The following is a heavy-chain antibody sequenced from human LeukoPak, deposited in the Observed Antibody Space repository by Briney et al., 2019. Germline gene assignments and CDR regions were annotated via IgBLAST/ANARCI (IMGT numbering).Heavy chain of an antibody. Sequence: PSETLSLTCTVSGGSISSGSYYWSWIRQPAGKGLEWIGRIYTSGSTNYNPSLKSRVTISVDTSKNQFSLKLSSVTAADTAVYYCARDRPYYYYMDVWGKGTTVTISS. CDR3: ARDRPYYYYMDV. V-gene: IGHV4-61*02. J-gene: IGHJ6*03. CDR2: IYTSGST. CDR1: GGSISSGSYY.